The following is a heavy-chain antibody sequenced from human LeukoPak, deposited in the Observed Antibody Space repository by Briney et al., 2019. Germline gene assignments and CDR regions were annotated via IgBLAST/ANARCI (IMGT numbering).Heavy chain of an antibody. V-gene: IGHV1-69*06. CDR3: AREYSSGWYSLDY. D-gene: IGHD6-19*01. J-gene: IGHJ4*02. CDR1: GYTFSSYA. Sequence: ASVKVSCKASGYTFSSYAISWVRQAPGQGLEWMGGIIPIFGTANYAQKFQGRVTITADKSTSTAYMELSSLRSEDTAVYYCAREYSSGWYSLDYWGQGTLVTVSS. CDR2: IIPIFGTA.